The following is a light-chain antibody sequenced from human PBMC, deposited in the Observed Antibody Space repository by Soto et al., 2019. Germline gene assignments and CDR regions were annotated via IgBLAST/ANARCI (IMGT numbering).Light chain of an antibody. CDR3: QQHSNWPNT. V-gene: IGKV3-11*01. CDR1: QSVSSY. CDR2: DAS. J-gene: IGKJ4*01. Sequence: EIVLTQSPATLSLSPGERATLSCRASQSVSSYLAWYQHKPGQAPRLLIYDASNRATGIPARFSGSGSGTDFTLTISSLEPEDFAVYYCQQHSNWPNTFGGGTKVEIK.